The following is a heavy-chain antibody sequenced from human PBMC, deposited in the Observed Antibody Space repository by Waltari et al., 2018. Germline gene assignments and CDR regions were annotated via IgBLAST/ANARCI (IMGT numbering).Heavy chain of an antibody. CDR1: GYTFTSYA. Sequence: QVQLVQSGAEVKKPGASVKVSCKASGYTFTSYAMHWVRQAPGQRLEWMGWINAGNGNTKYSQKFQGRVTITRDTSASTAYMELSSLRSEDTAVYYCARDGPGIHSHYYYMDVWGKGTTVTISS. J-gene: IGHJ6*03. CDR3: ARDGPGIHSHYYYMDV. D-gene: IGHD3-10*01. V-gene: IGHV1-3*01. CDR2: INAGNGNT.